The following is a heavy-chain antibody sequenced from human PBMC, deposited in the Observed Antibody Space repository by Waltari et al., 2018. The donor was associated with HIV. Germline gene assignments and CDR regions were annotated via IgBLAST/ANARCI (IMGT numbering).Heavy chain of an antibody. Sequence: EVQLVESGGGLVKPGGSLRLSCAASGVTFSSYSLNWARQAPGKGLEWVSSISSSSSYIYYADSVKGRFTISRDNAKNSLYLQMNSLRAEDTAVYYCARDRALSTTAGFDYWGQGTLVTVSS. V-gene: IGHV3-21*01. J-gene: IGHJ4*02. D-gene: IGHD4-17*01. CDR2: ISSSSSYI. CDR3: ARDRALSTTAGFDY. CDR1: GVTFSSYS.